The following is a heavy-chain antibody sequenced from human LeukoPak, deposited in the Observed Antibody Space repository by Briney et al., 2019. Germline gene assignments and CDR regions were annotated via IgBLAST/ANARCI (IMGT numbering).Heavy chain of an antibody. D-gene: IGHD3-22*01. V-gene: IGHV3-21*01. CDR2: ISSSSNYI. J-gene: IGHJ4*02. CDR1: GFTFSTYS. CDR3: AQNFYDSSGLYFDY. Sequence: GGSLRLSCVASGFTFSTYSMNWVRQAPGQGLEWLSSISSSSNYIYYADSVKGRFTISRDNAKNSLYLQMNSLRAEATAVYYCAQNFYDSSGLYFDYWGQGTLVTVSS.